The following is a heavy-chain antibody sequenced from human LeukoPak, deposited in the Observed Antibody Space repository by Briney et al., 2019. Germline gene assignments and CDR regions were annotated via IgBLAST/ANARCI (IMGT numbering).Heavy chain of an antibody. CDR2: ISGSGGST. V-gene: IGHV3-23*01. Sequence: QPGGSLRLSCAASGFTFSSYAMSWVRQAPGKGLEWVSAISGSGGSTYYADSVKGRFTISRDNSKNTLYLQMNSLRAEDTAVYYCASLPSVFWSGYEGDAFDIWGQGTMVTVSS. CDR3: ASLPSVFWSGYEGDAFDI. J-gene: IGHJ3*02. CDR1: GFTFSSYA. D-gene: IGHD3-3*01.